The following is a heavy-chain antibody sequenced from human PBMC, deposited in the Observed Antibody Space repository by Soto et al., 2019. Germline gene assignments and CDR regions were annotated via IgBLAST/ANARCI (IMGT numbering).Heavy chain of an antibody. CDR1: GFIFSNYA. D-gene: IGHD6-19*01. Sequence: GGSLRLSCAASGFIFSNYAMHWVRQAPGKGLEWVAFISYDGGKKYYADSVEGRFTISRDNSKTALYLQMNNLRAEDTAVYYCARKIAVVTEYYFDYWGPGTLVTVSS. CDR2: ISYDGGKK. V-gene: IGHV3-30*04. J-gene: IGHJ4*02. CDR3: ARKIAVVTEYYFDY.